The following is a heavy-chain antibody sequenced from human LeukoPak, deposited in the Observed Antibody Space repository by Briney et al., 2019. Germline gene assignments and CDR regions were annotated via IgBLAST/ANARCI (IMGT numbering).Heavy chain of an antibody. CDR2: IYTSGST. J-gene: IGHJ4*02. CDR3: AVRRSMVRGAPFDY. V-gene: IGHV4-61*02. Sequence: PSEALSLTCTVSGGSISSGSYYWSWIRQPAGKGLEWIGRIYTSGSTNYNPSLKSRVTISVDTSKNQFSLKLSSVTAADTAVYYCAVRRSMVRGAPFDYWGQGTLVTVSS. D-gene: IGHD3-10*01. CDR1: GGSISSGSYY.